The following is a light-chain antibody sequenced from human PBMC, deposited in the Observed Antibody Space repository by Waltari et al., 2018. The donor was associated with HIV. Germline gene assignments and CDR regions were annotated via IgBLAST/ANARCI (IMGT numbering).Light chain of an antibody. Sequence: QSALTHPASVSGSPGQAITISCTGTSSDGGGHSYVSWYQQHPCKVPRLLIYEVSKRPSGVASRFSGSKSGNPASLTISGLQAEAEADYYCCSYTTTNNFVLFGGGTKLTVL. J-gene: IGLJ2*01. CDR1: SSDGGGHSY. CDR3: CSYTTTNNFVL. CDR2: EVS. V-gene: IGLV2-14*01.